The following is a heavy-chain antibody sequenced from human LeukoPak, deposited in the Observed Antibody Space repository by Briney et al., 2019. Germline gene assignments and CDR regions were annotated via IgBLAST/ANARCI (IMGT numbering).Heavy chain of an antibody. CDR2: ILPVSDSA. V-gene: IGHV1-69*05. D-gene: IGHD1-1*01. Sequence: SVKVSCKASGYTFTSYAMNWVRQAPGQGLEWMGVILPVSDSANYAQKFQGRVSITTDESTSTTYMQLSGLRPEDTAVYYCARVADLEVPEPYFDFWGQGTLVTVSS. J-gene: IGHJ4*02. CDR1: GYTFTSYA. CDR3: ARVADLEVPEPYFDF.